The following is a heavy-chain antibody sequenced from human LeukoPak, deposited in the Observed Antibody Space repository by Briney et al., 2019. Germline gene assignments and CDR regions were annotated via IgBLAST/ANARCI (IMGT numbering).Heavy chain of an antibody. J-gene: IGHJ4*02. Sequence: SGGSLRLSCTASGFTFNTFYMSWVRQAPGKGLEWVANIKQDGNEKHYVDSVKGRFTISRDNAKSPLYLQMNNLRAEDTAVYYCARDPRGSEYSHFDSWGQGALVTVSS. D-gene: IGHD3-10*01. V-gene: IGHV3-7*01. CDR3: ARDPRGSEYSHFDS. CDR2: IKQDGNEK. CDR1: GFTFNTFY.